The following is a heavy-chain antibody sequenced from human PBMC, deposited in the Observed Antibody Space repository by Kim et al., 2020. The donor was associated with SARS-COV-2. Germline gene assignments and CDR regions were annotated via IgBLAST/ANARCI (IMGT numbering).Heavy chain of an antibody. J-gene: IGHJ4*02. CDR3: AIASGYYPK. V-gene: IGHV3-23*03. CDR1: GFTFSSYA. D-gene: IGHD3-22*01. Sequence: GGSLRLSCAASGFTFSSYAMSWVRQAPGKGLEWVSVIYSGGSSTYYADSVKGRFTISRDNSKNTLYLQMNSLRAEDTALYYCAIASGYYPKWGQGTLVTVSS. CDR2: IYSGGSST.